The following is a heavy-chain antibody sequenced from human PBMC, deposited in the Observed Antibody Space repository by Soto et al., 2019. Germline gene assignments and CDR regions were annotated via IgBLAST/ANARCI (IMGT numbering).Heavy chain of an antibody. V-gene: IGHV1-3*01. CDR3: ASSPERTSAVFDY. J-gene: IGHJ4*02. CDR2: INSDDGNT. Sequence: QVHLVQSGPEVRKPGASVKISCKTSGYPFTAYAIHWVRQAPGQRPEWIAWINSDDGNTKYSQHFQGRVTIATDTSASTAYMELSSLKSDDTAVYYCASSPERTSAVFDYWGQGTLVTVSS. CDR1: GYPFTAYA.